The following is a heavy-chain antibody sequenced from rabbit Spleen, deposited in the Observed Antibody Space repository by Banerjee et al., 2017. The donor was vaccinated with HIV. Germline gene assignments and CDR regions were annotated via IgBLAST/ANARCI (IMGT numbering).Heavy chain of an antibody. CDR2: IGVGSSGDT. CDR1: GVSFSSNYY. J-gene: IGHJ6*01. V-gene: IGHV1S45*01. CDR3: ARDRYGGSLSMAYTGMDL. Sequence: QEQLEESGGGLVKPEGSLTLTCKASGVSFSSNYYMCWVRQAPGKGLEWIGCIGVGSSGDTYYASWAKGRFTISKTSSTTVTLQMTSLTAADTATYFCARDRYGGSLSMAYTGMDLWGPGTLVTVS. D-gene: IGHD4-2*01.